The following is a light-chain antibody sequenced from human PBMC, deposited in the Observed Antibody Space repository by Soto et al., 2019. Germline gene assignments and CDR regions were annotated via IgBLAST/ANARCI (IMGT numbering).Light chain of an antibody. CDR2: EVS. Sequence: QPVLTQPASVSGSPGQSITISCTGTSSDVGRYNHVSWYQHHPGKAPKLLISEVSKRPSGVSNRFSGPKSDYTASLTISGLQAEDEADYYCNSHTSGDFRVFGTGTKLTVL. V-gene: IGLV2-14*01. J-gene: IGLJ1*01. CDR1: SSDVGRYNH. CDR3: NSHTSGDFRV.